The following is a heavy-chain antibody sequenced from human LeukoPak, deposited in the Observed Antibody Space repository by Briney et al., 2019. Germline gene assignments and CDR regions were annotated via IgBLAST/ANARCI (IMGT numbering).Heavy chain of an antibody. CDR2: ISGSGGST. CDR3: AKAGHCSSTSCYNWFDP. J-gene: IGHJ5*02. D-gene: IGHD2-2*03. Sequence: GGSLRLSCAASGFTFSSYAMSWVRQAPGKGLEWVSAISGSGGSTYYADSVKGRFTISRDNSKNTLYLQMNSLRAEDTAVYYCAKAGHCSSTSCYNWFDPWGQGTLVTVSS. CDR1: GFTFSSYA. V-gene: IGHV3-23*01.